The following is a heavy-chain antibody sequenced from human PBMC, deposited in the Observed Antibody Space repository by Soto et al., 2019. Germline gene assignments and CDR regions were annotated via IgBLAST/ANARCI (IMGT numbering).Heavy chain of an antibody. V-gene: IGHV1-18*04. CDR1: GYTFTSYG. J-gene: IGHJ6*02. CDR2: ISAYNGNT. CDR3: ARDDGFLEWLLYRYGMDV. Sequence: GASVKVSCKASGYTFTSYGISWVRQAPGQGLEWMGWISAYNGNTNYAQKLQGRVTMTTDTSTSTAYMELRSLRSDDTAVYYCARDDGFLEWLLYRYGMDVWGQGTTVTVSS. D-gene: IGHD3-3*01.